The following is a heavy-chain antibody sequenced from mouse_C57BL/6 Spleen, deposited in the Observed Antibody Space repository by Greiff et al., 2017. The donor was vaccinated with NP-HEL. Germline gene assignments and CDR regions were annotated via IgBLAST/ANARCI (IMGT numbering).Heavy chain of an antibody. D-gene: IGHD2-2*01. CDR1: GYTFTDYY. CDR3: ARSRFYGYDGWCAY. CDR2: IFPGSGST. V-gene: IGHV1-75*01. Sequence: QVQLKQSGPELVKPGASVKISCKASGYTFTDYYINWVKQRPGQGLEWIGWIFPGSGSTYYNEKFKGKATLTVDKSSSTAYMLLSSLTSEDSAVYFCARSRFYGYDGWCAYWGQGTLVTGSA. J-gene: IGHJ3*01.